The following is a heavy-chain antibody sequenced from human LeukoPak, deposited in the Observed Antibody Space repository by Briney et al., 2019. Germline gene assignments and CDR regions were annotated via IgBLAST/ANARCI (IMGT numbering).Heavy chain of an antibody. Sequence: PSETLSLTCTVSGGSIISYYWSWIRQPPGKGLEWIGSIYYSGSTYYNPSLKSRVTISVDTSKNQFSLKLSSVTAADTAVYYCATYSSGWYPFDYWGQGTLVTVSS. D-gene: IGHD6-19*01. CDR1: GGSIISYY. CDR3: ATYSSGWYPFDY. CDR2: IYYSGST. V-gene: IGHV4-59*04. J-gene: IGHJ4*02.